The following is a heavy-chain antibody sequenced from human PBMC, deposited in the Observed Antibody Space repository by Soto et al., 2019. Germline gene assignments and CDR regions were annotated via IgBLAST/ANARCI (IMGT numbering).Heavy chain of an antibody. J-gene: IGHJ5*02. CDR2: IYHSGST. CDR1: GGSISSGGYS. Sequence: SETLSLTCAVSGGSISSGGYSWSWIRQPPGKGLEWIGYIYHSGSTYYNPSLKSRVTISVDRSKNQFSLKLSSVTAADTAVYYCARDAGGYIEAAHNWFDPWGRGTLVTVSS. V-gene: IGHV4-30-2*01. D-gene: IGHD6-13*01. CDR3: ARDAGGYIEAAHNWFDP.